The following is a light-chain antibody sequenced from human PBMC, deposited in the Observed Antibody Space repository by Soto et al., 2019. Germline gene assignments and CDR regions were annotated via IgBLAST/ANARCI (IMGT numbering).Light chain of an antibody. J-gene: IGKJ1*01. V-gene: IGKV3-20*01. CDR3: QQYGSAQS. Sequence: EIVLTQSPGTLSLSPGERATLSCRASQSVSSSYLAGYQQKPGQAPRLLIYGASSSATGIPDRFSGSGSGTNFTRTISRPEPEDFAVYYSQQYGSAQSFGQGTKAEIK. CDR2: GAS. CDR1: QSVSSSY.